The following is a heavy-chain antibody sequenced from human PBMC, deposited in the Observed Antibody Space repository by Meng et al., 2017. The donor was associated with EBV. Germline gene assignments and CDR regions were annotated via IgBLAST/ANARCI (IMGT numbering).Heavy chain of an antibody. CDR1: GYTFTSYG. CDR3: ARDGRLYDTPSPFDY. D-gene: IGHD3-22*01. Sequence: QGQLVQSGAEGQKPGASGKVSCKASGYTFTSYGISWVRQAPGKGLEWMGWISAYNGNTNYAQKLQGRVTMTTDTSTSTAYMELRSLRSDDTAVYYCARDGRLYDTPSPFDYWGQGTLVTVSS. CDR2: ISAYNGNT. V-gene: IGHV1-18*01. J-gene: IGHJ4*02.